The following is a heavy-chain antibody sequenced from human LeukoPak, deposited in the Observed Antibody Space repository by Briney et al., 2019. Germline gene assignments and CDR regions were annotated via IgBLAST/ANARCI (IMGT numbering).Heavy chain of an antibody. CDR1: GGTFSSYA. J-gene: IGHJ4*02. CDR3: AREKGGSFWDY. CDR2: INIPSGGST. Sequence: ASVKVSCKASGGTFSSYAISWVRQAPGQGLEWVGIINIPSGGSTRYAQNLQGRVTMTRDTSTSTVYMELSSLRSEDTAVYYCAREKGGSFWDYWGQGTLVTVSS. V-gene: IGHV1-46*01. D-gene: IGHD1-26*01.